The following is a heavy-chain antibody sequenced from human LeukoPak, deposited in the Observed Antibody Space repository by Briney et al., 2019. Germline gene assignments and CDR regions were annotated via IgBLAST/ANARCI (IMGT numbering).Heavy chain of an antibody. CDR3: TRDESSRDDSGGYHY. Sequence: PSETLSLTCAVSGASVTSHHWAWIRQPAGKGLEWVERVHFSGSTNYNPSLRSRVAISLDKSKNELFLTLKSVSAADTAYYCTRDESSRDDSGGYHYWGRGVLVTVSS. V-gene: IGHV4-4*07. D-gene: IGHD3-22*01. CDR1: GASVTSHH. CDR2: VHFSGST. J-gene: IGHJ4*02.